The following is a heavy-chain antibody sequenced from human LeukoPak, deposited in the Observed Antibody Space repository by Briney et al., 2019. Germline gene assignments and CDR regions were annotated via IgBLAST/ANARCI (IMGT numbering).Heavy chain of an antibody. Sequence: GGSLRLSCAASGFTVSSSYMTCVRQAPGKGLDCVSVIYSGGNTYYADSVKGRFTISRDNSKNTLYLQMNSLRAEDTAVYYCARVSSPDVWGRGTTVTVSS. J-gene: IGHJ6*02. CDR3: ARVSSPDV. V-gene: IGHV3-53*01. D-gene: IGHD6-6*01. CDR2: IYSGGNT. CDR1: GFTVSSSY.